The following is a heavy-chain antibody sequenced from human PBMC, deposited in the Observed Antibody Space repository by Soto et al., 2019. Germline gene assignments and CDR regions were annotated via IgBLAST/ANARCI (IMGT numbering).Heavy chain of an antibody. Sequence: ASVKVSCKASGFTFTSSAVQWVRQARGQRLEWIGWIVVGSGNTNYAQKFQERVTITRDMSTSTAYMELSSLRSEDTAVYYCAADPGAIFGVVIWYIWSQGTTVTVSS. CDR2: IVVGSGNT. V-gene: IGHV1-58*01. J-gene: IGHJ6*02. CDR3: AADPGAIFGVVIWYI. D-gene: IGHD3-3*01. CDR1: GFTFTSSA.